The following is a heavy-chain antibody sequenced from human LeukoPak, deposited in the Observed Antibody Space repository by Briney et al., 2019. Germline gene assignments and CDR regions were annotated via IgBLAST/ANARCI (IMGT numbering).Heavy chain of an antibody. CDR3: AKLLGEEY. V-gene: IGHV4-59*02. CDR2: VYHSGSS. CDR1: GASVSSYF. J-gene: IGHJ4*02. D-gene: IGHD6-6*01. Sequence: PSETLSLTCTVSGASVSSYFWSWIRQSPEKGLEWIGYVYHSGSSSSNPSLQSRVTISQDTSRNQVSLKMTSATAADTAVYYYAKLLGEEYWGQGTQVVVPS.